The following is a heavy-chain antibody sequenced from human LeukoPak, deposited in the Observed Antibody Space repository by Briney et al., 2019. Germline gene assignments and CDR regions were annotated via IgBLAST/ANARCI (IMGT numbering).Heavy chain of an antibody. CDR3: AKAVYDILTEDAFDV. J-gene: IGHJ3*01. CDR2: ISYGGNNK. D-gene: IGHD3-9*01. Sequence: GGSLGLSCAASGFTFSSYGMHWVRQAPGKGLEWVAVISYGGNNKYYADSVKGRFTISRDNSKNTLYLQMTSLRAEDTAVYYCAKAVYDILTEDAFDVWGQGTMVTVSS. V-gene: IGHV3-30*18. CDR1: GFTFSSYG.